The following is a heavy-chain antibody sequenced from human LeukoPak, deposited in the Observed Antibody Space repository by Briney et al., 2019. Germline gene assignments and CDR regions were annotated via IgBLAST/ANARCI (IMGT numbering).Heavy chain of an antibody. V-gene: IGHV3-30*03. J-gene: IGHJ3*02. CDR1: GFTFSSYG. D-gene: IGHD1-26*01. CDR3: GRGRGNSGSFDVFDI. CDR2: ISYDGSNK. Sequence: GGSLRLSCAASGFTFSSYGMHWVRQAPGKGLEWVAVISYDGSNKYYADSVKGRFTISRDNSKNTLYLQMSSLRAEDTAVYYCGRGRGNSGSFDVFDIRGQGTMVTVSS.